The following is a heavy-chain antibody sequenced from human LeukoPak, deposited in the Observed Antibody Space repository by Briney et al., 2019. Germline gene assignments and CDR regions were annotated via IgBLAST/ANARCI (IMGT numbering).Heavy chain of an antibody. J-gene: IGHJ4*02. D-gene: IGHD3-10*01. Sequence: RPGGSLRVSCAASGFTFDDHGMSWVRQAPGKGLEWVSGINWNGGSTGYADSVKGRVTISRDNAKNTLYLQMNSLRAEDTAVFYCSKDQRFREPETIDCWGQGTLVTVSS. CDR3: SKDQRFREPETIDC. CDR1: GFTFDDHG. V-gene: IGHV3-20*04. CDR2: INWNGGST.